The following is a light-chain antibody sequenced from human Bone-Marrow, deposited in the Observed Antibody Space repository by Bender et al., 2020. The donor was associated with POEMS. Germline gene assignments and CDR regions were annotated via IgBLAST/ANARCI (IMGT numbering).Light chain of an antibody. CDR1: SGHSSYA. J-gene: IGLJ3*02. CDR2: LHSDGRH. CDR3: QTWGTGIWL. V-gene: IGLV4-69*01. Sequence: QVALSQSPSASASLGASVRLTCTLSSGHSSYAIAWFQQQPEKGPRYLMKLHSDGRHIKGDGIPDRFPGSSSGAERYLTISSLQSEDEADYYCQTWGTGIWLFGGGTKLTVL.